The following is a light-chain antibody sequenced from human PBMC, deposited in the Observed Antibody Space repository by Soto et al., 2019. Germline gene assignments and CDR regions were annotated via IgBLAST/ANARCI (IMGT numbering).Light chain of an antibody. CDR2: GAS. CDR1: QSVSSSY. V-gene: IGKV3-20*01. J-gene: IGKJ2*02. CDR3: QQHDSSPPVGT. Sequence: EIVLTQSPGTLSLSPGERATLSCRASQSVSSSYLAWYQQKPGQAPRLLIYGASSRATGIPDRFSGSGSGTDFTLTISRLEPEDFAVYYCQQHDSSPPVGTFGQGTKLEIK.